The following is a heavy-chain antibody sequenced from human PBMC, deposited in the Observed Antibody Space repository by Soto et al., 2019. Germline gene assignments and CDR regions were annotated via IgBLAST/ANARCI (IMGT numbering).Heavy chain of an antibody. CDR1: GGSVGSNNW. CDR2: IHHREST. J-gene: IGHJ6*02. CDR3: GCRVEDISYDYYGMDV. V-gene: IGHV4-4*02. Sequence: PSDTLSLTCAVSGGSVGSNNWWFWVRQPPGKGLEWIGEIHHRESTNLNPSLKSRVTISVDRSKNEFSLKVKSVTAADTAVYYCGCRVEDISYDYYGMDVWGQGTTVTVSS. D-gene: IGHD2-15*01.